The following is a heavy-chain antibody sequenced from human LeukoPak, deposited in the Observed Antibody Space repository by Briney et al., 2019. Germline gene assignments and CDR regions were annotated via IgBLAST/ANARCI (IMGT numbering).Heavy chain of an antibody. CDR2: INYSGRT. CDR3: ARHTWRGTTSRYYFDY. V-gene: IGHV4-39*01. J-gene: IGHJ4*02. D-gene: IGHD2-2*01. CDR1: RGSIRSSSYY. Sequence: PETLSLTCTVPRGSIRSSSYYWGWIRQPPGKGMEWLASINYSGRTYNNPALKSRVTISVDTSKNQFSLKLSSVTAADTAVYYCARHTWRGTTSRYYFDYWGQGTLVTVSS.